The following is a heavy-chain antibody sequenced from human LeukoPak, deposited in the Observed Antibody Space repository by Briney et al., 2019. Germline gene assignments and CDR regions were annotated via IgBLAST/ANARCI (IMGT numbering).Heavy chain of an antibody. V-gene: IGHV6-1*01. CDR3: ARGRSSAFDI. CDR2: TYYRSKWYN. CDR1: RDSVSTNGVA. J-gene: IGHJ3*02. Sequence: SQTLSLTCGISRDSVSTNGVAWNWIRQSPSRGLEWLGRTYYRSKWYNDYAVFVKSRITINPDTSRNQFSLQLNSLTPEDTAVYYCARGRSSAFDIWGQGTVVTVSS.